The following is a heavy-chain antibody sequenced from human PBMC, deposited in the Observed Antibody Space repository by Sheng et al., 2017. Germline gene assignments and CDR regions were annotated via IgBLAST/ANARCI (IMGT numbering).Heavy chain of an antibody. D-gene: IGHD3-10*01. CDR3: AKSPGIRSWFDP. Sequence: QLQLQESGPELVKPSETLSLTCTVSGGFISSSNYYWVWIRQPPGKGLEWIGNIYYRGTTYYNPSLMSRVTISVDTSKNQFSLKLNSVAAADTAIYYCAKSPGIRSWFDPGAREPWSPSPQ. J-gene: IGHJ5*02. CDR1: GGFISSSNYY. CDR2: IYYRGTT. V-gene: IGHV4-39*07.